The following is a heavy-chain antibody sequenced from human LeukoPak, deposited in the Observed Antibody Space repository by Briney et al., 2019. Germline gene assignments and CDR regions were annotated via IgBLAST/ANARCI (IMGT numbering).Heavy chain of an antibody. CDR3: ARWERDILTGRYYYYTGMVL. CDR1: GFTFSSYW. Sequence: GGSLRPFCAASGFTFSSYWMHWVRQAPGKGLVWVSRINSDGSSTSYADSVKGRFTISRDNAKNTLYLQMNSLRAEDTALYYCARWERDILTGRYYYYTGMVLRARETTVTVSS. D-gene: IGHD3-9*01. J-gene: IGHJ6*01. CDR2: INSDGSST. V-gene: IGHV3-74*01.